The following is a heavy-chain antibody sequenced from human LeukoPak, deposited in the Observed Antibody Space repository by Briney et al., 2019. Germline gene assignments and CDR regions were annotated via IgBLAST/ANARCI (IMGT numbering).Heavy chain of an antibody. CDR1: GFTFSSYA. Sequence: GRSLRLSCAASGFTFSSYAMSWVRQAPGKGLEWVSAISGSGGSTYYADSVKGRFTISRDNSKNTLYLQMNSLRAEDTAVYYCAKDLDIVVVPAAIVFDYWGQGTLVTVSS. J-gene: IGHJ4*02. CDR3: AKDLDIVVVPAAIVFDY. V-gene: IGHV3-23*01. CDR2: ISGSGGST. D-gene: IGHD2-2*02.